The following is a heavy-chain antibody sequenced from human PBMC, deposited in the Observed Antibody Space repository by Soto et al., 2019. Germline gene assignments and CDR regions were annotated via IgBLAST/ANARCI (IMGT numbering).Heavy chain of an antibody. Sequence: ASVKVSCKASGYTFTSYDINWVLQATGQGLEWMGWMNPNSGNTGYAQKFQGRVTMTRNTSISTAYMELSSLRSEDTAVYYCARGRDHYYGSGSYSDAFDIWGQGTMITVSS. J-gene: IGHJ3*02. D-gene: IGHD3-10*01. CDR3: ARGRDHYYGSGSYSDAFDI. CDR1: GYTFTSYD. V-gene: IGHV1-8*01. CDR2: MNPNSGNT.